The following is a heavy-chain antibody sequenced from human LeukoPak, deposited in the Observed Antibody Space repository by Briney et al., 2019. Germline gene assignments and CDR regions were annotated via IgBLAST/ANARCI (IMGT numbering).Heavy chain of an antibody. Sequence: GGSLRLSCAASGFTFSSYGMHWVRQAPGKGLEWVVVISYDGSNKYYADSVKGRFTISRDNSKNTLYLQMNSLRAEDTAVYYCAKNYDSSGYYSYFDYWGQGTLVTVSS. J-gene: IGHJ4*02. D-gene: IGHD3-22*01. V-gene: IGHV3-30*18. CDR1: GFTFSSYG. CDR2: ISYDGSNK. CDR3: AKNYDSSGYYSYFDY.